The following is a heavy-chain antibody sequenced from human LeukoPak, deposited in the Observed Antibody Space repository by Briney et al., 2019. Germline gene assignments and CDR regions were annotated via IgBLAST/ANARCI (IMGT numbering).Heavy chain of an antibody. CDR2: IWFDGSNK. J-gene: IGHJ1*01. V-gene: IGHV3-33*01. CDR3: TRAPPGRDGYSEY. D-gene: IGHD5-24*01. Sequence: GGSLRLSCAASGFTFSNYDMHWVRQAPGKGLEWVAVIWFDGSNKFYADSVKGRFTISRDNAKSSLFLQMNSLRAEDTAVYYCTRAPPGRDGYSEYWGQGTVVTVST. CDR1: GFTFSNYD.